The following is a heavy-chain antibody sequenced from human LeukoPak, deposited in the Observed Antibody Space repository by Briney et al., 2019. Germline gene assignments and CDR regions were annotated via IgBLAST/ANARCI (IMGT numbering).Heavy chain of an antibody. CDR3: ARGAGPEGFDP. CDR2: IYTSGST. V-gene: IGHV4-61*02. CDR1: GGSISSGSYY. J-gene: IGHJ5*02. Sequence: SQTLSLTCTVSGGSISSGSYYWSWIRQPAGKGLEWIGRIYTSGSTNYNPSLKSRVTISVDTSKNQFSLKLSSVTAADTAVYYCARGAGPEGFDPWGQGTLVTVSS.